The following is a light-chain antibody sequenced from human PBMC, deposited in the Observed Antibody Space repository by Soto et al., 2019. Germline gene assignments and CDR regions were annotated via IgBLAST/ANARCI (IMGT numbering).Light chain of an antibody. CDR1: QTISSW. V-gene: IGKV1-5*03. Sequence: DIQITQSPSTLSGSVGDRVTITCRASQTISSWLAWYQQKPGKAPKLLIYKASTLKSGVPSRFSGSGSGTEFTLTISSLQPDDFATYYCQHYNSYSEAFGQGPKVDIK. CDR3: QHYNSYSEA. J-gene: IGKJ1*01. CDR2: KAS.